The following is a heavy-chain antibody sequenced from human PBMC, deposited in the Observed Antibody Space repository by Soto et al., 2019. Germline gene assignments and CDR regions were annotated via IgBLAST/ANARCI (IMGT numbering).Heavy chain of an antibody. J-gene: IGHJ4*02. CDR3: ARGRTWGARDFDY. CDR2: ISAYNGHT. CDR1: GYTFSTYS. D-gene: IGHD3-16*01. V-gene: IGHV1-18*01. Sequence: QVQLVQSGGEVKRPGASVRVSCKASGYTFSTYSINWVRQAPGQGLEWMGWISAYNGHTDYAQKFQGRVTMTTDTSTNTVSMELRSLRFDDTAVYYCARGRTWGARDFDYWGQGTLVAVSS.